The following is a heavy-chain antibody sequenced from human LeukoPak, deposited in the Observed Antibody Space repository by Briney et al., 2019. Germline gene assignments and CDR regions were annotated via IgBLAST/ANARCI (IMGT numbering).Heavy chain of an antibody. CDR2: ISSSSSTI. J-gene: IGHJ6*02. Sequence: GGSLRLSCVASGFTFSRYSKNWLRQAPGRGLEWVSYISSSSSTIYYADSVKVRFTISRDNANNSLSLQMNSLRDEDTAVYYCARDWVGDVWGQGTTVTVSS. V-gene: IGHV3-48*02. CDR3: ARDWVGDV. CDR1: GFTFSRYS. D-gene: IGHD2-15*01.